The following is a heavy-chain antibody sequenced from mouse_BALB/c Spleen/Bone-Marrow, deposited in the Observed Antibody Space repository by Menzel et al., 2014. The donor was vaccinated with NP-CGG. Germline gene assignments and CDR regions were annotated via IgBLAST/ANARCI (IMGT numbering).Heavy chain of an antibody. J-gene: IGHJ2*01. CDR2: ISSGGHYT. Sequence: EVMLVESGGGLVKPGGSLKLSCAASGFTFSSYSMSWVRQTPEKRLEWVATISSGGHYTYYPDSVKGRFTISRDNAKNTLYQQMSSLKSEDTAMYYCSKDGGYDYSYYFDYRGPGTTLTVSS. D-gene: IGHD2-4*01. CDR3: SKDGGYDYSYYFDY. CDR1: GFTFSSYS. V-gene: IGHV5-6-4*01.